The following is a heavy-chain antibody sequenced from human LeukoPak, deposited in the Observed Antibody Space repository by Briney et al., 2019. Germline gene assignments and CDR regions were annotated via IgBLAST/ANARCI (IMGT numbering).Heavy chain of an antibody. CDR3: AKDRHRQQLPPDAFDI. CDR2: ISGSGGST. Sequence: GGSLRLSCAASGFTFSSYGMSWVRQAPGKGLEWVSAISGSGGSTYCADSVKGRFTISRDNSKNTLYLQMNSLRAEDTAVYYCAKDRHRQQLPPDAFDIWGQGTMVTVSS. V-gene: IGHV3-23*01. CDR1: GFTFSSYG. D-gene: IGHD6-13*01. J-gene: IGHJ3*02.